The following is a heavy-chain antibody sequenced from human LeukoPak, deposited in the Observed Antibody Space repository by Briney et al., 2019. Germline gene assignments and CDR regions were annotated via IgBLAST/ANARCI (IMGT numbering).Heavy chain of an antibody. V-gene: IGHV1-18*01. CDR2: ISAYNGNT. CDR3: ARGAYFDSNWYYYYYYMDV. CDR1: GYTFTSYG. Sequence: GASVKVSCKASGYTFTSYGISWVRQAPGQGLEWMGWISAYNGNTNYAQKLQGRVTMTTDTSTSTAYMELRSLRSEDTAVYYCARGAYFDSNWYYYYYYMDVWGKGTTVTISS. D-gene: IGHD3-9*01. J-gene: IGHJ6*03.